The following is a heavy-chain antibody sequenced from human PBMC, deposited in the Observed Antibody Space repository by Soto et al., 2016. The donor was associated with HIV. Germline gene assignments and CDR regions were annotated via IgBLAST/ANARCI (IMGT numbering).Heavy chain of an antibody. CDR1: NESFSDFY. V-gene: IGHV4-34*01. J-gene: IGHJ4*02. Sequence: QVRLHQWGAGPLKPSATLSLTCAVYNESFSDFYWSWIRQAPGKGLEWIAEISHNGDTIYSPSLRSRVKMSVDVSKNQFSLKNDLCDRRGHGNVLCARLSAVVTPKIDFWGQGIWVTVSS. CDR2: ISHNGDT. D-gene: IGHD2-21*02. CDR3: ARLSAVVTPKIDF.